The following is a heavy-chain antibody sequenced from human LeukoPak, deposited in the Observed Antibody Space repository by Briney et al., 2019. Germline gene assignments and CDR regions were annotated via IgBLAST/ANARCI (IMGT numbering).Heavy chain of an antibody. Sequence: GESLKISCKGSGYSFTSYWLGWVRQMPGKGLEWMGIIYPGDSDTRYSPSFQGQVTISADKSISTAYLQWSSLKASDTAMYYCARHPSPRGYYYYGMDVWGQGTTVTVSS. J-gene: IGHJ6*02. V-gene: IGHV5-51*01. CDR2: IYPGDSDT. CDR1: GYSFTSYW. D-gene: IGHD3-10*01. CDR3: ARHPSPRGYYYYGMDV.